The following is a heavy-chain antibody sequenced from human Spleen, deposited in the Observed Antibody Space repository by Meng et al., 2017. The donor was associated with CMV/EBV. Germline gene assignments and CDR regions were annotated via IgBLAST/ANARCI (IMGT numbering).Heavy chain of an antibody. J-gene: IGHJ5*02. CDR2: ISGSCTYR. CDR1: GCIFSTYS. D-gene: IGHD3-16*01. CDR3: ARDPGDLWVGGFDA. V-gene: IGHV3-21*01. Sequence: GGSLRLSCAASGCIFSTYSMNWVRQAPGKGLEWVSSISGSCTYRYYADSVKGRFTISRDNSKNTLYLQMNSLRAEDTAVYYCARDPGDLWVGGFDAWGQGTLVTVSS.